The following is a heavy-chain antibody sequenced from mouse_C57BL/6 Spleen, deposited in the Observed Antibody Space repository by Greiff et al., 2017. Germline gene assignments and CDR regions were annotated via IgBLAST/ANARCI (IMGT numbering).Heavy chain of an antibody. Sequence: EVKLQQSGPELVKPGASVKISCKASGYTFTDSYMNWVKQSHGKSLEWIGDINPNNGGTSYNQKFKGKATLTVDKSSSTAYMELRSLTSEDSAVYYCAREGAAQAPFAYWGQGPLVTVSA. J-gene: IGHJ3*01. CDR2: INPNNGGT. CDR1: GYTFTDSY. D-gene: IGHD3-2*02. V-gene: IGHV1-26*01. CDR3: AREGAAQAPFAY.